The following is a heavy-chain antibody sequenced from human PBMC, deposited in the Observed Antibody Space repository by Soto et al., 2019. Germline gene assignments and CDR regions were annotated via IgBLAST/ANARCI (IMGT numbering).Heavy chain of an antibody. D-gene: IGHD1-1*01. CDR2: ISAHNGNT. J-gene: IGHJ4*02. Sequence: QVHLVQYGAEEQKPGASVKVSCKASGYTFTSYGITWVRQAPGQGLEWMGWISAHNGNTDYAQKLQGRVIVTRATSTSTAYMELRSLRSYDTAVYYCARRRYGDYWGQGALVSVSS. CDR1: GYTFTSYG. V-gene: IGHV1-18*01. CDR3: ARRRYGDY.